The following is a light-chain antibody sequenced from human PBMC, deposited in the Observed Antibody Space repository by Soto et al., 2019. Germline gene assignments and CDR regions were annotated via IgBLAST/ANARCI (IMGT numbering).Light chain of an antibody. CDR3: QQRSNWPPIT. V-gene: IGKV3-11*01. CDR2: DAS. Sequence: LVMPQSPASLSVSPGERVTLSCRAIQRVSSRFLAWYQEKPGQAPRLLINDASNRATGIPARFSGSGFGTDFTLTISSLEPEDFAVYYCQQRSNWPPITFGQGTRLEI. CDR1: QRVSSRF. J-gene: IGKJ5*01.